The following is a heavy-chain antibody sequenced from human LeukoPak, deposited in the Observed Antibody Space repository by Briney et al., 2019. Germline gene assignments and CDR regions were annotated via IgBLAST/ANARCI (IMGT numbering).Heavy chain of an antibody. CDR3: AREGPHDILTGGTVAGNGLDY. V-gene: IGHV1-8*01. Sequence: GASVKVSCKASGYTFTSYDINWVRQATGQGLEWMGWMNPNSGNTGYAQKFQGRVTMTRNTSISTAYMELSSLRSEDTAVYYCAREGPHDILTGGTVAGNGLDYWGQGTLVTVSS. D-gene: IGHD3-9*01. J-gene: IGHJ4*02. CDR2: MNPNSGNT. CDR1: GYTFTSYD.